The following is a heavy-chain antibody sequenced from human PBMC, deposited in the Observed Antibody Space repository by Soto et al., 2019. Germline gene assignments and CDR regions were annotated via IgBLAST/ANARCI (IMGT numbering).Heavy chain of an antibody. CDR3: ARHTSSTDYYYYMDV. J-gene: IGHJ6*03. V-gene: IGHV5-51*01. CDR1: GYSFTSYW. Sequence: GESLKISCKGSGYSFTSYWIGWVRQMPGKGLEWMGIIYPGDSDTRYSPSFQGQVTISADKSISTAYLQWSSLKASDTAMYYWARHTSSTDYYYYMDVWGKGTTVTVSS. CDR2: IYPGDSDT. D-gene: IGHD6-13*01.